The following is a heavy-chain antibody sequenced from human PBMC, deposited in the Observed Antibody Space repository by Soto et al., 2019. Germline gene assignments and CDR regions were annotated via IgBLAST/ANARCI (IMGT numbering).Heavy chain of an antibody. CDR2: INPSGGST. CDR3: APSLGGTATLLN. Sequence: ASVKVSCKASGYTFTSYYMHRVRQAPGQGLEWMGIINPSGGSTSYAQKFQGRVTMTRDTSTSTVYMELSSLRSEDTAVYYCAPSLGGTATLLNWGQGTLVTVSS. D-gene: IGHD5-18*01. J-gene: IGHJ4*02. CDR1: GYTFTSYY. V-gene: IGHV1-46*01.